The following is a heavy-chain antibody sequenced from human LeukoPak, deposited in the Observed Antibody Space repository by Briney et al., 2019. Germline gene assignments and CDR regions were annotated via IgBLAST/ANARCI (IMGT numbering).Heavy chain of an antibody. CDR1: GFTFGDYA. D-gene: IGHD1-1*01. V-gene: IGHV3-49*03. CDR3: TRDRGAYNLYDY. CDR2: IRSKAYGETA. J-gene: IGHJ4*02. Sequence: GGSLRLSCTASGFTFGDYAMSWIRQAPGKGLEWVGFIRSKAYGETADYAASVKGGFTISRDDSKAIAYLQMNSLKTEDTAVYHCTRDRGAYNLYDYWGQGTLVTVSS.